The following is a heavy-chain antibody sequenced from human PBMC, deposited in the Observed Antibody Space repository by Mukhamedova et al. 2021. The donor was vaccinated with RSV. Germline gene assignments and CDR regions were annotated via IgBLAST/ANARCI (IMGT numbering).Heavy chain of an antibody. Sequence: GGIYYSGSTYYNPSLKSRVTKSVETSKNQFSLKLSSVTAADTAVYNCASRITAIFDYWGRGTLVTVS. V-gene: IGHV4-39*01. CDR3: ASRITAIFDY. D-gene: IGHD5-18*01. CDR2: IYYSGST. J-gene: IGHJ4*02.